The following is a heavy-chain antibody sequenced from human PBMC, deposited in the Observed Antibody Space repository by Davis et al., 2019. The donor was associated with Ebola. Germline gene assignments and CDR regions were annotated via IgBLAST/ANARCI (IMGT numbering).Heavy chain of an antibody. J-gene: IGHJ4*02. CDR1: GFTFSNYD. CDR2: INAGSSRK. CDR3: ARVNSLGDFDY. V-gene: IGHV3-48*02. Sequence: GGSLRLSCAASGFTFSNYDMNWVRQAPGKGLEWVSNINAGSSRKSYADSVKGRFTISRDNAKNSLYLQMNSLGDEDTAVYYCARVNSLGDFDYWGQGTLVTVSS. D-gene: IGHD3-10*01.